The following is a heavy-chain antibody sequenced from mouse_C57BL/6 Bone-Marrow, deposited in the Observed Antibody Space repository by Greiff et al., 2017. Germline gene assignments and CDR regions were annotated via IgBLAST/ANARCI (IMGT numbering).Heavy chain of an antibody. J-gene: IGHJ1*03. CDR3: ARGPYYYGISPWYFDV. CDR2: ISGGGGNT. V-gene: IGHV5-9*01. D-gene: IGHD1-1*01. Sequence: EVKLMESGGGLVKPGGSLKFSCAASGFTFSSYTMSWVRQTPEKRLEWVATISGGGGNTYYPDSVKGRFTISRDNAKNTLYLQRSSLRSEDTALYYCARGPYYYGISPWYFDVWGTGTTVTVSS. CDR1: GFTFSSYT.